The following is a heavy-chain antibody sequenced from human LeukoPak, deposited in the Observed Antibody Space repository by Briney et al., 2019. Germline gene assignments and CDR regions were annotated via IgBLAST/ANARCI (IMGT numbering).Heavy chain of an antibody. Sequence: GGSLKLSCTVSRFIFSDSAIHWVRRAAGKGLEWVGRIRSKANSDETAYAASVKGRFTISRDDSKDTAYLQMHSLKPEDTAVYHCTSPAHDFDFWSGYYSVWGRGAQVTVSS. CDR3: TSPAHDFDFWSGYYSV. CDR1: RFIFSDSA. CDR2: IRSKANSDET. J-gene: IGHJ4*01. V-gene: IGHV3-73*01. D-gene: IGHD3-3*01.